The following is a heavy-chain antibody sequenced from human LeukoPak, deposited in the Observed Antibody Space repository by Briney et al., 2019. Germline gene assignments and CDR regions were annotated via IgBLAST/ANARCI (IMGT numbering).Heavy chain of an antibody. CDR1: GFTFSIHE. D-gene: IGHD4-17*01. J-gene: IGHJ4*02. CDR3: ARTRSDYRVY. CDR2: ISSSGNII. V-gene: IGHV3-48*03. Sequence: GGSLRLSCAASGFTFSIHEMNWVRQAPGKGLEWASYISSSGNIIYYADSVKGRFTISRDNAKNSLYLQMNSLRAEDTAVYYCARTRSDYRVYWGQGTLVTVSS.